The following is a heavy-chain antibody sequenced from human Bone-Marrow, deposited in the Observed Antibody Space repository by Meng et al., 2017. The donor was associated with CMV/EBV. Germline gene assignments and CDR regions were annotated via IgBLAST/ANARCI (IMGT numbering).Heavy chain of an antibody. CDR1: GFTFSSYA. D-gene: IGHD1-1*01. V-gene: IGHV3-30*04. J-gene: IGHJ3*01. Sequence: GESLKISCTASGFTFSSYAMNWVRQAPGKGLEWVAVISYDGSNKYYADCVKGRFTISRDNSKNTLYMQMSSLRAEDTAVYYCARDSGGQAFDLWGQGTMVTVSS. CDR2: ISYDGSNK. CDR3: ARDSGGQAFDL.